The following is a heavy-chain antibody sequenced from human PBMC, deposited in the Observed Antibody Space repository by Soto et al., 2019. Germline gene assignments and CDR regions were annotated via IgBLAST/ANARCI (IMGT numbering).Heavy chain of an antibody. CDR1: GFSLTTSGVG. J-gene: IGHJ4*02. V-gene: IGHV2-5*02. CDR2: IYWDDDK. Sequence: QITLNESGPTVVRPTETLTLTCRFSGFSLTTSGVGVGWIRQSPGKAPEWLALIYWDDDKRYSPSLKSSLTTTKETSKNPVVLTVSDLDPTATATYYCAHRVLRTVFGLVTTTTIYFDFWGQGTPFAVSS. CDR3: AHRVLRTVFGLVTTTTIYFDF. D-gene: IGHD3-3*01.